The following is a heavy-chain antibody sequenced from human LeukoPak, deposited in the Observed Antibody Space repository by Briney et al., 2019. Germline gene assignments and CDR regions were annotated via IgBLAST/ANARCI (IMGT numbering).Heavy chain of an antibody. V-gene: IGHV3-74*01. CDR1: GFTLSSYW. D-gene: IGHD3-22*01. CDR3: ARAPSEIGGYYPEYFRH. Sequence: GGSLRLSCAASGFTLSSYWMHWVRQAPGKGLVWVSRIKSDGRTNYADSVKGRFTISRDNAKNTVSLQMNSLRAEDKGVYYCARAPSEIGGYYPEYFRHWGQGTLVIVSS. J-gene: IGHJ1*01. CDR2: IKSDGRT.